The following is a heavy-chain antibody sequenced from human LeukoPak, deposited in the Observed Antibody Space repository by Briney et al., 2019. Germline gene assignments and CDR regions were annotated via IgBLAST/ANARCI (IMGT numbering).Heavy chain of an antibody. Sequence: GSLRLSCAASGFTFSSYEMSWIRQAPGKGLEWVSYISSSDTTIYYADPVKGRFTISRDTAKNILYLQMNSLRAEDTAVYYCARSGGSNLYDYWGQGTLVTVSS. V-gene: IGHV3-48*03. CDR3: ARSGGSNLYDY. CDR1: GFTFSSYE. CDR2: ISSSDTTI. D-gene: IGHD4-11*01. J-gene: IGHJ4*02.